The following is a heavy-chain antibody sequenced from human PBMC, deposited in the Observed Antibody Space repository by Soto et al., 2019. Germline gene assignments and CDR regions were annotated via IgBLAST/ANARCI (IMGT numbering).Heavy chain of an antibody. CDR3: ARGGRLRFYNWFDP. V-gene: IGHV4-34*01. Sequence: PXETLSLTCAVYGWSSSGNYWSWIRQPPGKGLEWIGEINHSGSTNYNPSLKSRVTISVDTSKNQFSLKLSSVTAADTAVYYCARGGRLRFYNWFDPWGQGTLATVSS. CDR1: GWSSSGNY. J-gene: IGHJ5*02. CDR2: INHSGST. D-gene: IGHD5-12*01.